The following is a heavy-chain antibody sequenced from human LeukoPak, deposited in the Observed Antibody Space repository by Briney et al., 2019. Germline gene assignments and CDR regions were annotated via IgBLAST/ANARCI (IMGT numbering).Heavy chain of an antibody. Sequence: SETLSLTCAVSGASIIRTNWWIWVRQTPGRGLEWIGEIYYDGVTNYNPSLKSRVTISIDKSKNHLSLNLTSVTAADTAVYYCARDRDVAVHHPFYWGQGTLATVSS. CDR2: IYYDGVT. J-gene: IGHJ4*02. CDR3: ARDRDVAVHHPFY. CDR1: GASIIRTNW. D-gene: IGHD5-24*01. V-gene: IGHV4-4*02.